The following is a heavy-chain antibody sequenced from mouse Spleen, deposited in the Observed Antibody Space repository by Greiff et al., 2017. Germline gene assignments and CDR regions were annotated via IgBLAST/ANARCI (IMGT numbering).Heavy chain of an antibody. Sequence: VQLVESGPGLVRPSQSLSITCTVSGFSLTSYGVHWVRQSPGKGLEWLGVIWSGGSTDYNAAFISRLSISKDNSKSQVFFKMNSLQADDTAIYYCARSLYYEDAMDYWGQGTSVTVSS. CDR1: GFSLTSYG. J-gene: IGHJ4*01. CDR2: IWSGGST. CDR3: ARSLYYEDAMDY. V-gene: IGHV2-2*01. D-gene: IGHD2-4*01.